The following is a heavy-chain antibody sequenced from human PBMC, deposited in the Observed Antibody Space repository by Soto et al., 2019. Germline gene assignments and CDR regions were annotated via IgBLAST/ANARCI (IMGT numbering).Heavy chain of an antibody. J-gene: IGHJ4*02. CDR1: GGSVSSGSYY. D-gene: IGHD4-4*01. V-gene: IGHV4-61*01. CDR2: IYYSGST. Sequence: TSETLSLTCTVSGGSVSSGSYYWSWIRQPPGKGLEWIGYIYYSGSTNYNPSLKSRVTISVDTSKNQFSLKLSSVTAADTAVYYCARTLLTTVTTPFDYWGQGTLVTVSS. CDR3: ARTLLTTVTTPFDY.